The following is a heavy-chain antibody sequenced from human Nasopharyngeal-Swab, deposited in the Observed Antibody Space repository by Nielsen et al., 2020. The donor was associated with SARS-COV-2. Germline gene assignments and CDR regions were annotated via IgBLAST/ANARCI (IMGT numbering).Heavy chain of an antibody. D-gene: IGHD5-18*01. J-gene: IGHJ6*02. CDR2: IYHSGST. Sequence: LRLSCAVSGGSISSGGYSWSWIRQPPGKGLEWIGYIYHSGSTYYNPSLKSRVTFSVDRSKNQFSLKLNSVTAADTAVYYCARGDTAMAGYYFYGMDVWGQGTTVTVSS. V-gene: IGHV4-30-2*01. CDR3: ARGDTAMAGYYFYGMDV. CDR1: GGSISSGGYS.